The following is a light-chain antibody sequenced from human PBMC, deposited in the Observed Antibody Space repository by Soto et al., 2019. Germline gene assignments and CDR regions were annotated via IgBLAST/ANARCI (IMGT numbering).Light chain of an antibody. Sequence: QSALTQPASVSGSPGQSITISCTGTSSDVGAYEFVSWYQHSPGKAPKLVTFDVTHRPPGISDRFSGSKSANTASLTISGLQAADEAFYYCSSYTTRSTLVFGGVTKLTVL. CDR3: SSYTTRSTLV. J-gene: IGLJ2*01. CDR1: SSDVGAYEF. CDR2: DVT. V-gene: IGLV2-14*01.